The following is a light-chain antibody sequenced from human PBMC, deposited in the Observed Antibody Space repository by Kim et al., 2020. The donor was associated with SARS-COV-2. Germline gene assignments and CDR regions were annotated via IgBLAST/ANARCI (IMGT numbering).Light chain of an antibody. CDR1: HGVISN. CDR3: QQRANWPQVT. V-gene: IGKV3D-11*01. Sequence: SPGETPALSCRARHGVISNFAWYQQKPAQAPRLLIYDASNRATGVPARVSGSGYGTDFTLTISSLEPEDFAVYYCQQRANWPQVTFGQGTRLEIK. CDR2: DAS. J-gene: IGKJ5*01.